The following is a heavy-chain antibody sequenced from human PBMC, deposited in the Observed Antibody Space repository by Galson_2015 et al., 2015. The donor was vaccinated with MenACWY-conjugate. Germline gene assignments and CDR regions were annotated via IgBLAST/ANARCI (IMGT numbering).Heavy chain of an antibody. Sequence: SLRLSCAASGFSFSDFAMHRVRQAPGKGLEWVGRIRSEANSYATTYAASVKGRFTISRDDSKNTAYLQMNGLKIEDTAVYYCASSVTTPFDNWGQGTLVTVSS. CDR1: GFSFSDFA. D-gene: IGHD4-17*01. J-gene: IGHJ4*02. CDR3: ASSVTTPFDN. V-gene: IGHV3-73*01. CDR2: IRSEANSYAT.